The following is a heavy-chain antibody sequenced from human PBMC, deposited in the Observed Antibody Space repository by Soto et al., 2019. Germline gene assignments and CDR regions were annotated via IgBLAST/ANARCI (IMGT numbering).Heavy chain of an antibody. CDR1: GASMTSGDYF. D-gene: IGHD2-8*01. Sequence: QMQLQESGPRLVKPSETLSLTCSVSGASMTSGDYFWSWIRQSPGKGLEWIGYMLQNGDTDYNPSLGSRGNNPGDLSRNQFSLKINPLAAGETAVYYRARELGGGDTNGLVCPWGQGFLVHGSS. CDR3: ARELGGGDTNGLVCP. V-gene: IGHV4-30-4*01. CDR2: MLQNGDT. J-gene: IGHJ5*02.